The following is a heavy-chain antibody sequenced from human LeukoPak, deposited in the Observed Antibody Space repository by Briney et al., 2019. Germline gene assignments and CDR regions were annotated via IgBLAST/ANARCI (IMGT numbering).Heavy chain of an antibody. V-gene: IGHV3-11*05. Sequence: GGSLRLSCAASGFTFSDYYMSWIRQAPGKGLEWVSYISSSSSYTNYADSVKGRFTISRDNSKNTLYLQMNSLRAEDTAVYYCAKDYSHDYGDYPFDYWGQGTLVTVSS. J-gene: IGHJ4*02. CDR3: AKDYSHDYGDYPFDY. CDR1: GFTFSDYY. D-gene: IGHD4-17*01. CDR2: ISSSSSYT.